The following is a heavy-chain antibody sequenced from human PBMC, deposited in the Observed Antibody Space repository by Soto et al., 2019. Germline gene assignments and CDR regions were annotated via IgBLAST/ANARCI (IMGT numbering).Heavy chain of an antibody. Sequence: PGGSLRLSCAASGFTFSSYDMHWVRQATGKGLEWVSAIGTAGDTYYPGSVKGRFTISRENAKNSLYLQMNSLRAGDTAVYYCARAGCSGGSCYGDAFDIWGQGTMVTVSS. D-gene: IGHD2-15*01. CDR1: GFTFSSYD. CDR2: IGTAGDT. CDR3: ARAGCSGGSCYGDAFDI. V-gene: IGHV3-13*01. J-gene: IGHJ3*02.